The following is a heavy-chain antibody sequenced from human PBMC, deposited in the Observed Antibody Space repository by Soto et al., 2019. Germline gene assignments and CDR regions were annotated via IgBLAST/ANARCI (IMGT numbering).Heavy chain of an antibody. Sequence: NPVGSLRLSCAASGFTFSDAWMSWVRQAPGKGLEWVGRIKSKTDGGTTDYAAPVKGRFTISRDDSKNTLYLQMNSLKTEDTAVYYCTTDGFWSGPFDYWGQGTLVTVSS. CDR1: GFTFSDAW. J-gene: IGHJ4*02. CDR2: IKSKTDGGTT. CDR3: TTDGFWSGPFDY. D-gene: IGHD3-3*01. V-gene: IGHV3-15*01.